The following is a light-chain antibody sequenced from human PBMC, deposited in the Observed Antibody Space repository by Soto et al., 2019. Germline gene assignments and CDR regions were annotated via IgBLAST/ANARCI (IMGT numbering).Light chain of an antibody. Sequence: ERVMTQSPGTLSLSPGERATLSCWASQSVSNRYLAWYQQKPGQPPRLLIYGASTRATGIPARFSGSGSGTEFTLTISSLQSVDFAVYSCQQYNNWPWTFGQGTKVDI. V-gene: IGKV3-15*01. J-gene: IGKJ1*01. CDR3: QQYNNWPWT. CDR2: GAS. CDR1: QSVSNRY.